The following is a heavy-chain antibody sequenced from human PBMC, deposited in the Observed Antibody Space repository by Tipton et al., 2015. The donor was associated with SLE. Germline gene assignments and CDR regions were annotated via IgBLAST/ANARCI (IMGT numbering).Heavy chain of an antibody. V-gene: IGHV4-59*01. J-gene: IGHJ4*02. Sequence: TLSLTCTVSGGSISSYYWSWIRQPPGKGLEWIGYIYYSGSTNYNPSLKSRVTISVDTSKNQFSLKLSSVTAADTALYYCARHKLGFSWSYFDSWGQGTLVPVSS. CDR1: GGSISSYY. CDR3: ARHKLGFSWSYFDS. CDR2: IYYSGST. D-gene: IGHD3-3*01.